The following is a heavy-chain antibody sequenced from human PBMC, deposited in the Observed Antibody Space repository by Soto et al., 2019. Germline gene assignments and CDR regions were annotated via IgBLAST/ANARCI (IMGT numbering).Heavy chain of an antibody. Sequence: ASVKVSCKASGYTFTSYAMHWVRQAPGQRLEWMGWINAGNGNTKYSQKFQGRVTITRDTSASTAYMELSSLRSEDTAVYYCARASITMIVDDAFDIWGQGTMVTVSS. J-gene: IGHJ3*02. CDR1: GYTFTSYA. V-gene: IGHV1-3*01. CDR2: INAGNGNT. CDR3: ARASITMIVDDAFDI. D-gene: IGHD3-22*01.